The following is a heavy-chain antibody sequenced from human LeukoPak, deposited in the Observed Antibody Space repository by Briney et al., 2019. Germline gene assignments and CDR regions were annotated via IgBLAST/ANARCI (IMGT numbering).Heavy chain of an antibody. CDR2: IYSGGST. V-gene: IGHV3-53*01. Sequence: PGGSLRHSCAASGFTVSSNYMSWVRQAPGKGLEWVSVIYSGGSTYYADSVKGRITISRDNSKNTLYLQMNSLRAEDRAVYYCAYGPSYDPWGQGTLVTVSS. D-gene: IGHD3-10*01. J-gene: IGHJ5*02. CDR3: AYGPSYDP. CDR1: GFTVSSNY.